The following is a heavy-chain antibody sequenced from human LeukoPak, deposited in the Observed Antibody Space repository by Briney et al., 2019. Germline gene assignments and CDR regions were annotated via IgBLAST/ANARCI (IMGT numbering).Heavy chain of an antibody. CDR2: ISSSSSYI. J-gene: IGHJ6*03. D-gene: IGHD2-2*01. CDR1: GSTFSSYS. CDR3: ARVGDIVVVPASFCGMDV. Sequence: GGSLRLSCAASGSTFSSYSMNWVRQAPGKGLEWVSSISSSSSYIYYADSVKGRFTISRDNAKNSLYLHMNSLRAEDTAVYYCARVGDIVVVPASFCGMDVWGKGTTVTVSS. V-gene: IGHV3-21*01.